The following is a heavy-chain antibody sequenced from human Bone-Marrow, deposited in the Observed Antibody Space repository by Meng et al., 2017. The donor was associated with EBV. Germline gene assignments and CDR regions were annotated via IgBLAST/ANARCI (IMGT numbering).Heavy chain of an antibody. J-gene: IGHJ4*02. CDR3: ARATYYYDSSGYSHALDY. CDR2: IYYSGST. D-gene: IGHD3-22*01. Sequence: QLAPQESGPGLVKPSEPPSLTCTVSGGSISSSSYYWGWIRQPPGKGLEWIGSIYYSGSTYYNPSLKSRVTISVDTSKNQFSLKLSSVTAADTAVYYCARATYYYDSSGYSHALDYWGQGTLVTVFS. CDR1: GGSISSSSYY. V-gene: IGHV4-39*07.